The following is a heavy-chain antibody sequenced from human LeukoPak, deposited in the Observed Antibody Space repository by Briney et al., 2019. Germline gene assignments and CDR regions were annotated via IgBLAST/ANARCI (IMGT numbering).Heavy chain of an antibody. J-gene: IGHJ5*02. Sequence: GGPLSLSCAAPRFTLSSYSMNWVRQAPGKGLKWVSSISSSSDYIYYADSVKGRFTISRDNARNSLYLQMNSLRVEDTAVYYCARGTEYGWLDPWGQGTLVTVSS. D-gene: IGHD2/OR15-2a*01. CDR2: ISSSSDYI. CDR3: ARGTEYGWLDP. V-gene: IGHV3-21*01. CDR1: RFTLSSYS.